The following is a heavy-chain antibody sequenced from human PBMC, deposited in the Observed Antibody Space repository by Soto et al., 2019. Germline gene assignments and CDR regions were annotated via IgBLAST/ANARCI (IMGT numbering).Heavy chain of an antibody. Sequence: SETLSLPCTVSSGSISDSDYYWGWIRQPPGKGLEWIGSIFYTGTTYSNPSLESRVTISVDTSKNQFSLKLTSLTAADTAVYYCARQGLLEYFDYWGQGTLVTVS. CDR1: SGSISDSDYY. CDR2: IFYTGTT. D-gene: IGHD1-1*01. CDR3: ARQGLLEYFDY. J-gene: IGHJ4*02. V-gene: IGHV4-39*01.